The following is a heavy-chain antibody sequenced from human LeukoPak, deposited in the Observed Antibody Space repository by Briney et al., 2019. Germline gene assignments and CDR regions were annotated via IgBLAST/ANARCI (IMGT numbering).Heavy chain of an antibody. CDR3: ARVSCTNGVCYTNYYYYYGMDV. CDR2: ISSSSSYI. D-gene: IGHD2-8*01. V-gene: IGHV3-21*01. Sequence: GGSLGLSCAASGFTFSSYSMNWVRQAPGKGLEWVSSISSSSSYIYYADSVKGRFTISRDNAKNSLYLQMNSLRAEDTAVYYCARVSCTNGVCYTNYYYYYGMDVWGQGTTVTVSS. J-gene: IGHJ6*02. CDR1: GFTFSSYS.